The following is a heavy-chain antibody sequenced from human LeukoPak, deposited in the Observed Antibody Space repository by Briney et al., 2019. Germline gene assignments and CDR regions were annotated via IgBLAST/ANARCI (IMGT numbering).Heavy chain of an antibody. J-gene: IGHJ4*02. CDR2: ISSSGSTI. CDR1: GFTFSIYE. V-gene: IGHV3-48*03. CDR3: ARETDSTLFDY. D-gene: IGHD2-2*01. Sequence: GGSLRLSCAASGFTFSIYEMNWVRQAPGKGLEWVSYISSSGSTIYYADSVKGRSTISRDNARNSLYLQMNSLRAEDTAVYYCARETDSTLFDYWGQGTLVIVSS.